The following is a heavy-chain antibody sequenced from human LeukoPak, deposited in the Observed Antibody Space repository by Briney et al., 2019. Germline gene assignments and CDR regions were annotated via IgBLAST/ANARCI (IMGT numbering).Heavy chain of an antibody. D-gene: IGHD6-13*01. CDR1: GGSLSSSSYY. Sequence: SGTLSLTCTVSGGSLSSSSYYWGWIRQPPGKGLEWIGSIYYSGSTYYNPSLKSRVTISVDTSKNQFSLKLSSVTAADTAVYYCARSPAGGSSSWYWFDPWGQGTLVTASS. J-gene: IGHJ5*02. V-gene: IGHV4-39*01. CDR2: IYYSGST. CDR3: ARSPAGGSSSWYWFDP.